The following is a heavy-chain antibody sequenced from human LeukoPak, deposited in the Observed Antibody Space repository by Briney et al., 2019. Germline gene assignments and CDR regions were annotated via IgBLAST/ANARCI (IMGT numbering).Heavy chain of an antibody. V-gene: IGHV1-2*02. CDR1: GYTFTGYY. CDR2: INPISGGT. CDR3: ARENENYFDY. Sequence: GASVKVSCKASGYTFTGYYTYWVRQAPGQGREWIGWINPISGGTNYAKKLQDRVTMTRDTSISPAYMELSRLRSDDTAVYYCARENENYFDYWGQGTLVTVSS. J-gene: IGHJ4*02.